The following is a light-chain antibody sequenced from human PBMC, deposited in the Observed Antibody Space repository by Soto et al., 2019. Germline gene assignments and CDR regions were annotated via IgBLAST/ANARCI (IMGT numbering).Light chain of an antibody. CDR1: QSISTY. J-gene: IGKJ4*01. V-gene: IGKV1-5*01. Sequence: DIQLTQSPSTLSASVGDRVTITCRASQSISTYLAWYQQRPGKAPELLIYAASSLESGVPSRFSGSGSGTEFTLTISSLQPDDFATYYCQQYNGYSFGGGTKVEI. CDR3: QQYNGYS. CDR2: AAS.